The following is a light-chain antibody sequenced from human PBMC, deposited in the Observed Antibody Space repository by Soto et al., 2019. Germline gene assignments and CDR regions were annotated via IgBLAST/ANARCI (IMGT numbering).Light chain of an antibody. CDR3: QHYHTYPLT. V-gene: IGKV1-5*03. CDR1: QSISSR. Sequence: DIQMTQSPSTLSASVGDRVTITCRASQSISSRLAWYQQKPGKAPKLLIYKASSLERGVPSRFSGSGSGPDVTLTISSLQPDDFETYYCQHYHTYPLTFGGGTKVEIK. J-gene: IGKJ4*01. CDR2: KAS.